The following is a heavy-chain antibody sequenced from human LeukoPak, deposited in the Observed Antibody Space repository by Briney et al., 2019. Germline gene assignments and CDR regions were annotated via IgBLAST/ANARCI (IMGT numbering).Heavy chain of an antibody. CDR3: ARDLVTVTKGFDI. CDR1: GDSFSSHY. J-gene: IGHJ3*02. CDR2: ISYRGST. D-gene: IGHD4-17*01. V-gene: IGHV4-59*11. Sequence: SETLSLTCTVSGDSFSSHYSTWIRQPPGKGLEWIGYISYRGSTNYNPSVNTRVTISIDTSKNQFSLRLSSVTAADTAVYYCARDLVTVTKGFDIWGQGTMVSVSS.